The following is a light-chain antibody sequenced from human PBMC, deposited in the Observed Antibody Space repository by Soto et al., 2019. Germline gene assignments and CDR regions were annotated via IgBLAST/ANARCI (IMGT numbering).Light chain of an antibody. CDR3: QQYGTSPPFT. CDR2: GAS. Sequence: EIVLTQSPGTLSLSPGERATLSCRASQSVSSTYLAWYQQKPGQAPRVLVYGASNRATGIPDRFSGSGSGTDFTLTIRRLEPEDVAVYFCQQYGTSPPFTFGQGTKVEIK. CDR1: QSVSSTY. V-gene: IGKV3-20*01. J-gene: IGKJ2*01.